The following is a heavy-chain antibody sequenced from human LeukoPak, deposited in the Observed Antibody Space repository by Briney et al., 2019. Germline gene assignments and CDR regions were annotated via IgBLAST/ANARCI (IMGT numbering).Heavy chain of an antibody. J-gene: IGHJ4*02. V-gene: IGHV5-51*01. CDR2: IYPGDSDT. D-gene: IGHD4-17*01. CDR3: ARLGRSHGDYSVDY. CDR1: GYCLTSHW. Sequence: GESLKVSCKGSGYCLTSHWIGGVRQMPGKGLEWMGIIYPGDSDTRYSPSFQGQVTISADKSISTAYLQWSSLKASDTAMYYCARLGRSHGDYSVDYWGQGTLVTVST.